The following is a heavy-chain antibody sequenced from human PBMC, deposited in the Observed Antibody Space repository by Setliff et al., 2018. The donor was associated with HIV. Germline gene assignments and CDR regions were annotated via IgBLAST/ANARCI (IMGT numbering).Heavy chain of an antibody. J-gene: IGHJ4*02. V-gene: IGHV5-51*01. D-gene: IGHD3-22*01. CDR2: IYPGDSDT. Sequence: GASLKISCKGSGYSFTTYWIGWVRQMPGKGLEWMGIIYPGDSDTKYSPSFQGQVTISVDKSIRTASLQWSSLKASDSAMYYCVRRRGGGYYDTSAYFDFWGQGTLVTVSS. CDR3: VRRRGGGYYDTSAYFDF. CDR1: GYSFTTYW.